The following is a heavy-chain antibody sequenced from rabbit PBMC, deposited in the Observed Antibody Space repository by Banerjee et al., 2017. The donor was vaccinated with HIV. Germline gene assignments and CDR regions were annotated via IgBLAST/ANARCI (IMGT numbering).Heavy chain of an antibody. J-gene: IGHJ4*01. Sequence: QEQLVESGGGLVQPGGSLTLSCKGSGFDFSSYGVSWVRQAPGKGLEWIGYIDPVFGSIHYASWVNGRFTISDHNAQNTLYLQLNSLTAADTATYFCVSYDDYGDRNLWGPGTLVTVS. V-gene: IGHV1S47*01. CDR2: IDPVFGSI. D-gene: IGHD2-1*01. CDR1: GFDFSSYG. CDR3: VSYDDYGDRNL.